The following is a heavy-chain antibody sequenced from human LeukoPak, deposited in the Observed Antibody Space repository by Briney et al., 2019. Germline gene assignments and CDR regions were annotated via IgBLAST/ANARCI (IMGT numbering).Heavy chain of an antibody. CDR1: GGSFSGYY. V-gene: IGHV4-34*01. D-gene: IGHD3-22*01. J-gene: IGHJ4*02. CDR2: INHSGST. CDR3: ARGDKEYYYDSSGYLYFDY. Sequence: SETLSLTCAVYGGSFSGYYWSWIRQPPGKGLEWIGEINHSGSTNYNPSLKSRGTISVDTSKNQFSLKLSSVTAADTAVYYCARGDKEYYYDSSGYLYFDYWGQGTLVTVSS.